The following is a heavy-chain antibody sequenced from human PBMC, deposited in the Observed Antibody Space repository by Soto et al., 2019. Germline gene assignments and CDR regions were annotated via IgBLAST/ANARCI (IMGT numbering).Heavy chain of an antibody. J-gene: IGHJ5*02. CDR2: IKQDGSEK. CDR1: GISFSNFW. V-gene: IGHV3-7*01. Sequence: EVQLVESGGGLVQPGGSLRLSCAASGISFSNFWMSWVRQAPGKGLEWVANIKQDGSEKYYVDSVKGRFTISRDNTKNSLYLQMNSLRAEDTAVYYCARDRGWFGQSPWGQGTLVIVSS. D-gene: IGHD3-10*01. CDR3: ARDRGWFGQSP.